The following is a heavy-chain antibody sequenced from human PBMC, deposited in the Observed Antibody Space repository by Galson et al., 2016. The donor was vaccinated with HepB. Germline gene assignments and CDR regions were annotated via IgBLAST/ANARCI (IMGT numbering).Heavy chain of an antibody. V-gene: IGHV3-33*06. CDR1: GFTFNNYG. CDR2: IWSDGTNK. CDR3: AKGGERGYSYGYLGSGLDY. Sequence: SLRLSCAASGFTFNNYGFHWVRQAPGKGLEWVAVIWSDGTNKYYADSVKGRFTISRDNSKSTLYLQMNSLRAEDTAVYYCAKGGERGYSYGYLGSGLDYWGQGTRVTVSS. D-gene: IGHD5-18*01. J-gene: IGHJ4*02.